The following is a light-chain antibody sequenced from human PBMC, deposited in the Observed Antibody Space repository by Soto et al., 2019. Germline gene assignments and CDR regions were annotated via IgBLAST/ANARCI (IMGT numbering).Light chain of an antibody. CDR2: EVS. CDR3: NSYTSKSTGV. CDR1: SSDVGGYNY. Sequence: QSVLTQPASMSGSPGQSITISCTGTSSDVGGYNYVSWYQQHPGKAPKLIIYEVSNRPSGVSNRFSGSKSGNTASLTISGLQAEDEADYYCNSYTSKSTGVFGTGTKVTVL. J-gene: IGLJ1*01. V-gene: IGLV2-14*01.